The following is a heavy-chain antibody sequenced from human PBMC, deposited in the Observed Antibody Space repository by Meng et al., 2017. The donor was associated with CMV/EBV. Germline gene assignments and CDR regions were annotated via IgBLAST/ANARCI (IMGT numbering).Heavy chain of an antibody. V-gene: IGHV1-2*02. CDR2: INPDRGGT. Sequence: ASVKVSCKASGYTFIDHYIHWVRQAPGQGLEWTGWINPDRGGTNYARKFQGRVTMTRDTSISTAYMELSRLTPDDTAVYYCARYRVDIVATTPFDYWGQGTLVTVSS. CDR1: GYTFIDHY. D-gene: IGHD5-12*01. CDR3: ARYRVDIVATTPFDY. J-gene: IGHJ4*02.